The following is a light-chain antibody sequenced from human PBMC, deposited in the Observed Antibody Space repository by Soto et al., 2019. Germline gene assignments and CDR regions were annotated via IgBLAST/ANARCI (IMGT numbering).Light chain of an antibody. V-gene: IGKV3-20*01. Sequence: ETVLTQSPGTVSLSPGERATLSCRTSQSVNSNYLAWYQQKPGQAPRLLIYGVFNRATGIPGRFSGSGSGTDFTLTISGLEPEDYEVYYRPHYDGSPRTFGQGTKLEIK. CDR3: PHYDGSPRT. CDR2: GVF. J-gene: IGKJ2*01. CDR1: QSVNSNY.